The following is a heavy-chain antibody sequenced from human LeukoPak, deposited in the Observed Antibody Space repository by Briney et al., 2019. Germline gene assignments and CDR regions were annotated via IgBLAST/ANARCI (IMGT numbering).Heavy chain of an antibody. CDR3: ARGRIMITFGGVIADRGLDY. CDR2: INHSGST. Sequence: SETLSLTCAVYGGSFSGYYWSWIRQPPGKGLEWIGEINHSGSTNYNPSLKSRVTISVDTSKNQFSLKLSPVTGGDTAVYYCARGRIMITFGGVIADRGLDYWGQGTLVTVSS. D-gene: IGHD3-16*02. V-gene: IGHV4-34*01. CDR1: GGSFSGYY. J-gene: IGHJ4*02.